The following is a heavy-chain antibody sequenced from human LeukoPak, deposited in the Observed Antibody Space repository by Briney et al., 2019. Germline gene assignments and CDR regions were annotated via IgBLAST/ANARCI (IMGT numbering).Heavy chain of an antibody. CDR1: GGTFSSYA. D-gene: IGHD6-19*01. CDR2: IIPIFGTA. Sequence: SVKVSCTASGGTFSSYAISWVRQAPGQGLEWMGGIIPIFGTANYAQKFQGRVTITADESTSTAYMELSSLRSEDTAVYYCARGVRLVPLDYWGQGTLGTVSS. CDR3: ARGVRLVPLDY. V-gene: IGHV1-69*01. J-gene: IGHJ4*02.